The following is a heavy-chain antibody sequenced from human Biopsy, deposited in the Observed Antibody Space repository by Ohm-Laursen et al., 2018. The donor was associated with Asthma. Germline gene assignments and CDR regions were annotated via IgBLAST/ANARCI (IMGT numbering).Heavy chain of an antibody. V-gene: IGHV3-30-3*01. CDR2: GGSYYDGGLK. CDR3: ARDVMEWYLPAFDF. D-gene: IGHD3-3*01. CDR1: GFTFRSYA. Sequence: SLRLCCAASGFTFRSYAMRWVRQARGKGLEWVAGGGSYYDGGLKYYADSVNGRFTVSRDDSKNTLYLQMNSLRPDDTAVYYCARDVMEWYLPAFDFWGQGTLVTVSS. J-gene: IGHJ4*02.